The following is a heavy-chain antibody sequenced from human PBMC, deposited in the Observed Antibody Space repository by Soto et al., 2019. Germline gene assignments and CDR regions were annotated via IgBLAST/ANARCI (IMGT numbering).Heavy chain of an antibody. Sequence: SETLSLTCTVSGDSIISSDFYWGWVRQPPGKGLEWIGSIFYLGSSYHNPSLKGRVTMSVDTSKNQFSLRLRSVTAADTALYFCARHSLALRKNNWFDPWGQGIMVTVSS. D-gene: IGHD3-3*02. CDR3: ARHSLALRKNNWFDP. V-gene: IGHV4-39*01. CDR1: GDSIISSDFY. CDR2: IFYLGSS. J-gene: IGHJ5*02.